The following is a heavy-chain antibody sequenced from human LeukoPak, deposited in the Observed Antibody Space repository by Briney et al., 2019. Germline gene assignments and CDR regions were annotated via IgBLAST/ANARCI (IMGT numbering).Heavy chain of an antibody. Sequence: SETLSLTCAVSGYSISSGYYWGWIRQPPGKGLEWIGSIYHSGSTYYNPSLKSRVTMSVDTSKNQFSLKLSSVTAADTAVYYCARGVYCSGGSCYIPFDYWGQGILVTVSS. D-gene: IGHD2-15*01. V-gene: IGHV4-38-2*01. CDR3: ARGVYCSGGSCYIPFDY. CDR1: GYSISSGYY. J-gene: IGHJ4*02. CDR2: IYHSGST.